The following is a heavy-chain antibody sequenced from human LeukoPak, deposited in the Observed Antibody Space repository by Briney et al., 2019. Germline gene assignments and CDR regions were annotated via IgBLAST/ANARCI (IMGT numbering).Heavy chain of an antibody. CDR3: ARGTIAAAGTGWFDP. J-gene: IGHJ5*02. CDR2: IYPGDSDT. CDR1: GYSFTSYW. V-gene: IGHV5-51*01. D-gene: IGHD6-13*01. Sequence: GESLKIPCKGSGYSFTSYWIAWVRQMPGKGLEWMGIIYPGDSDTRYSPSFQGQVTISADKSISTAYLQWSSLKASDTAMYYCARGTIAAAGTGWFDPWGQGTLVTVSS.